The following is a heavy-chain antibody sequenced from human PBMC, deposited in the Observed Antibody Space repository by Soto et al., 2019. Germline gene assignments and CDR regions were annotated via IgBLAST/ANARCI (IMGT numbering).Heavy chain of an antibody. V-gene: IGHV1-69*13. CDR3: ARDSVYEPGDYGDYTLDY. D-gene: IGHD4-17*01. CDR2: IIPIFGTA. CDR1: GGTFSSYA. J-gene: IGHJ4*02. Sequence: SVKVSCKASGGTFSSYAISWVRQAPGQGLEWMGGIIPIFGTANYAQKFQGRVTITADESTSTAYMELSSLRSEDTAVYYCARDSVYEPGDYGDYTLDYWGQGTLVTVSS.